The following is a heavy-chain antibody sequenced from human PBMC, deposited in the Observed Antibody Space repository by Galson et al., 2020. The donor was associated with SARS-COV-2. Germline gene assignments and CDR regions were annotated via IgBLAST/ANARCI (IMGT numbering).Heavy chain of an antibody. CDR1: GFTFSTHT. D-gene: IGHD2-21*01. Sequence: GESLKISCAASGFTFSTHTMNWVRQAPGKGLEWVSSISSSSSYIYYADSVKGRFTISRDNAKNSLYLQMNSLRAEDTAVYYCARVDQAYSLNFDPWGQGTLVTVSS. CDR2: ISSSSSYI. V-gene: IGHV3-21*01. J-gene: IGHJ5*02. CDR3: ARVDQAYSLNFDP.